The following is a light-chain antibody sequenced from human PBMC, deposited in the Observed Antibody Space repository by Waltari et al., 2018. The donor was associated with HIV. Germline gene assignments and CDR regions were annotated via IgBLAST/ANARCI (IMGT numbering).Light chain of an antibody. CDR1: QSVDTF. J-gene: IGKJ4*01. CDR2: GAS. Sequence: DIQMTQSPSSLSASVGDRVTITCRASQSVDTFLNWYQQKPGKAPKLLIYGASTLQSGVPSRFSGSDSRTDFTLTISSLQPEDFATYYCQQSYNSPLTFGGGTKVEIK. V-gene: IGKV1-39*01. CDR3: QQSYNSPLT.